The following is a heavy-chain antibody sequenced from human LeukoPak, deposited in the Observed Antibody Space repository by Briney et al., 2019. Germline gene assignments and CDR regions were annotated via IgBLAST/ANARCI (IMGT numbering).Heavy chain of an antibody. CDR1: GYALIDLS. Sequence: EASVKVSCKVFGYALIDLSMHWVRQAPGKGLEWMGGFDPEDGETIYAQKFQGRVTMTEDTSTDTAYMELSSLRSEDTAVYYCATDFTYGSGSIFDYWGQGTLVTVSS. J-gene: IGHJ4*02. V-gene: IGHV1-24*01. CDR2: FDPEDGET. CDR3: ATDFTYGSGSIFDY. D-gene: IGHD3-10*01.